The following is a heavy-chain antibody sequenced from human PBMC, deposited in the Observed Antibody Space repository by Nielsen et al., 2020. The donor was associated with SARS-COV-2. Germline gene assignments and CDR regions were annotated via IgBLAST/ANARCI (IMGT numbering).Heavy chain of an antibody. V-gene: IGHV1-18*01. J-gene: IGHJ6*02. Sequence: WVRQAPGQGLEWMGWISAYNGNTNYAQKLQGRVTMTTDTSTSTAYMELRSLRSDDTAVYYCAKDHAEQQLGDYSYHGMDVWGQGTTVTVSS. D-gene: IGHD6-13*01. CDR2: ISAYNGNT. CDR3: AKDHAEQQLGDYSYHGMDV.